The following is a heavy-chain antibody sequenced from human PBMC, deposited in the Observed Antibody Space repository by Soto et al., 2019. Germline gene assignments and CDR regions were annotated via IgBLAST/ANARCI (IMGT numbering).Heavy chain of an antibody. CDR3: AKTITVAGAFGH. Sequence: GGSLRLSCAASGFTFRDYAMSWVRQAPGKGLEWVSAVSGSGADTYYADSVKGRFTISRDNSKSTLYLQLKSLRADDTAVYYCAKTITVAGAFGHWGQGTLVTVSS. D-gene: IGHD6-19*01. V-gene: IGHV3-23*01. J-gene: IGHJ4*02. CDR1: GFTFRDYA. CDR2: VSGSGADT.